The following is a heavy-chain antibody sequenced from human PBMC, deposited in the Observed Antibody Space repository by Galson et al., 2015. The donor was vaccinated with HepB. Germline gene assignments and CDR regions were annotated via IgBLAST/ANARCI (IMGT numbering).Heavy chain of an antibody. CDR1: GVTFNTYV. CDR3: AATHNWGKDY. D-gene: IGHD7-27*01. CDR2: IIPIFGTG. V-gene: IGHV1-69*13. J-gene: IGHJ4*02. Sequence: SVKVSCKASGVTFNTYVVSWVRQAPGQGLEWMGGIIPIFGTGNNAQKFQDRVTITADESTSTAYMELSSLRSEDTAVYYCAATHNWGKDYWGQGTLVIVSS.